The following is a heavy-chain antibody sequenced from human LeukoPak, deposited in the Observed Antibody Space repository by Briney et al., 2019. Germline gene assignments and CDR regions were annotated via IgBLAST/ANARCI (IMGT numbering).Heavy chain of an antibody. D-gene: IGHD6-19*01. CDR2: ISGYSGNT. V-gene: IGHV1-18*01. CDR3: ARDAEYRSGWFDY. Sequence: ASVKVPCKASGYIFPNYGISWVRQAPGQGLEWMGWISGYSGNTNYAQSLQGRVTMTTDTSSSTAYMELRSLRSDDTAVYYCARDAEYRSGWFDYWGQGTLVTVSS. CDR1: GYIFPNYG. J-gene: IGHJ4*02.